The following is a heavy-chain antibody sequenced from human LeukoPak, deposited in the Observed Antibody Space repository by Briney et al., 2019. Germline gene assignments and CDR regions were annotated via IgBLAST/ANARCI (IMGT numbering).Heavy chain of an antibody. Sequence: SSETLSLTCTVSGGSISSYYWSWIRQPAGKGLEWIGRIYTSGSTNYNPSLKGRVTISVDKSKNQFSLKLSSVTAADTAVYYCARGHRHYSSGWYGHDAFDIWGQGTMVTVSS. J-gene: IGHJ3*02. D-gene: IGHD6-19*01. V-gene: IGHV4-4*07. CDR2: IYTSGST. CDR3: ARGHRHYSSGWYGHDAFDI. CDR1: GGSISSYY.